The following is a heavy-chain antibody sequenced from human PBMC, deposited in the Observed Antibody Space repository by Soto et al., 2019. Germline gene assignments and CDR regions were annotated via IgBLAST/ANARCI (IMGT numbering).Heavy chain of an antibody. CDR3: ARVEMATIADY. Sequence: PSETLSLTCAVSDYSISSGYYWGWIRQPPGKGLEWIGSIYHSGSTYYNPSLKSRVTISVDTSKNQFSLKLSSVTAADTAVYYCARVEMATIADYWGQGTLVTVSS. J-gene: IGHJ4*02. CDR2: IYHSGST. D-gene: IGHD5-12*01. CDR1: DYSISSGYY. V-gene: IGHV4-38-2*01.